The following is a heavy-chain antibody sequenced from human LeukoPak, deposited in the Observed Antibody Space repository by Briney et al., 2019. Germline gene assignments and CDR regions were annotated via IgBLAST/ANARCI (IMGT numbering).Heavy chain of an antibody. J-gene: IGHJ4*02. CDR3: ARLTQITAWYIHY. D-gene: IGHD4-23*01. CDR2: IYTSGST. V-gene: IGHV4-4*07. Sequence: SETLSLTCTVSGGSISSYYWSWIRQPAGKGLEWIGRIYTSGSTNYNPSLKSRVTMSVDTPKNQLSLKLSSVTAADTAVYYCARLTQITAWYIHYWGQGTLVTVSS. CDR1: GGSISSYY.